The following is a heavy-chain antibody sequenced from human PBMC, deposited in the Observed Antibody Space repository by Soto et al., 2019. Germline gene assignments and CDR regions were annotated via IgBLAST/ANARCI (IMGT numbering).Heavy chain of an antibody. Sequence: GGSLRLSCAASGFTFSSYAMHWVRQAPGKGLEWVAVISYDGSNKYYADSVEGRFTISRDNSKNTLYLQMNSLRAEDTAVYYCARDFYSWNGMDVWGQGTTVTVSS. CDR1: GFTFSSYA. CDR3: ARDFYSWNGMDV. CDR2: ISYDGSNK. V-gene: IGHV3-30-3*01. D-gene: IGHD1-1*01. J-gene: IGHJ6*02.